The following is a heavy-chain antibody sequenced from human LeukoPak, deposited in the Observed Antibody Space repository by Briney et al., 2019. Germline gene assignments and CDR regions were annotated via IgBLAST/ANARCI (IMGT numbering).Heavy chain of an antibody. V-gene: IGHV3-74*01. Sequence: PSETLSLTCAVSGGSISSSNWWSWVRQPPGKGLVWVSRINSDGSSTSYADSVKGRFTISRDNAKNTLYLQMNSLRAEDTAVYYCAKDKQGYSSSWYSYWGQGTLVTVSS. CDR2: INSDGSST. D-gene: IGHD6-13*01. CDR3: AKDKQGYSSSWYSY. J-gene: IGHJ4*02. CDR1: GGSISSSNW.